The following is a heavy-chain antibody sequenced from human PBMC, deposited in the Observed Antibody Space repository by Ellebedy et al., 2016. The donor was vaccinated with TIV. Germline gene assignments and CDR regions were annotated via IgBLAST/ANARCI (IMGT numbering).Heavy chain of an antibody. D-gene: IGHD3-22*01. J-gene: IGHJ4*02. CDR3: ARNMRPGSAYYYD. V-gene: IGHV3-21*04. CDR2: VNSVSTSM. CDR1: GFPFSSYN. Sequence: PGGSLRLSCAVSGFPFSSYNMNWIRQAPGKGLEWVSAVNSVSTSMFYADSVKGRFTVSRDNAKNTLYLQMTSLRAEDAAVYYCARNMRPGSAYYYDWGQGTLVTVSS.